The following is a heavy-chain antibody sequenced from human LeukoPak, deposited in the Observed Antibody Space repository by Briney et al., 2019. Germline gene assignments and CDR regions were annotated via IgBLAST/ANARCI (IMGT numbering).Heavy chain of an antibody. V-gene: IGHV4-30-4*08. CDR2: IYYSGST. D-gene: IGHD1-26*01. Sequence: PSQTLSLTCTVSGGSISSGDYYWSRIRQPPGKGLEWIGYIYYSGSTYYNPSLKSRVTISVDTSKNQFSLKLSSVTAADTAVYYCARVQVVGATFDYWGQGTLVTVSS. J-gene: IGHJ4*02. CDR1: GGSISSGDYY. CDR3: ARVQVVGATFDY.